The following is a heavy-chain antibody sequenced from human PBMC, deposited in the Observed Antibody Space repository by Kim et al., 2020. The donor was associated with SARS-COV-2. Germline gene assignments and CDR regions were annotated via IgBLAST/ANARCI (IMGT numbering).Heavy chain of an antibody. CDR3: ARVPHYDSSGTIDY. V-gene: IGHV1-2*02. Sequence: AQKFQGRVTMTRDTSIRTAYMELSRLRSDDTAVYYCARVPHYDSSGTIDYWGQGTLVTVSS. D-gene: IGHD3-22*01. J-gene: IGHJ4*02.